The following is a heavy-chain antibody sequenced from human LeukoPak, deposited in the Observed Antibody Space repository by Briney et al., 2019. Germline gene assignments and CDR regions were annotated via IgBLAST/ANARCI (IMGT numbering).Heavy chain of an antibody. V-gene: IGHV4-39*07. J-gene: IGHJ4*02. CDR1: GGSVSGTNYY. D-gene: IGHD1/OR15-1a*01. CDR3: ARDEMEHHGSYYDF. Sequence: SETLSLTCSVSGGSVSGTNYYWAWIRQPPEKGLEWIGTIYYSGSTYYNVSLKSRVTISVDTSKNQFSLKLSSVTAADTAFYYCARDEMEHHGSYYDFWGQGTLVAVSS. CDR2: IYYSGST.